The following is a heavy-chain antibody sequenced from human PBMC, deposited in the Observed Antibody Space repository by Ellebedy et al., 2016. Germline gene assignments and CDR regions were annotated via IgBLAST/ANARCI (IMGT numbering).Heavy chain of an antibody. CDR2: ISPSSGTF. CDR3: ARDQGITRIVVVSDAFDV. V-gene: IGHV3-48*01. J-gene: IGHJ3*01. D-gene: IGHD3-22*01. CDR1: GFTFSSYS. Sequence: GESLKISCEASGFTFSSYSMNWVRQAPGKGLEWVSYISPSSGTFFYADSVKGRFTISRDNAKKSVFLQMNSLRAEDTAVYYCARDQGITRIVVVSDAFDVWGPGTMVTVSS.